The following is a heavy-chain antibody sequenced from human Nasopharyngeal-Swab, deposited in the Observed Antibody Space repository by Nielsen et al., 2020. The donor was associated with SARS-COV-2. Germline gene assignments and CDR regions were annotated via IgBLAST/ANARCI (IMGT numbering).Heavy chain of an antibody. CDR3: ARRSSIAAYYYYMDV. Sequence: GESLKISCKASGYSFTSYWIGWVRHMPGKGLEWMGIIYPGDSDTRYSPSFQGQVTISADKSISTAYLQWSSLKASDTAMYYCARRSSIAAYYYYMDVWGKGTTVTVSS. D-gene: IGHD6-25*01. V-gene: IGHV5-51*01. CDR2: IYPGDSDT. CDR1: GYSFTSYW. J-gene: IGHJ6*03.